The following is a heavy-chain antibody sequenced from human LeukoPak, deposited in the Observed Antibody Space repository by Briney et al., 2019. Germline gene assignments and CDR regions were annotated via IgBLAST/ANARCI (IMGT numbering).Heavy chain of an antibody. D-gene: IGHD2-15*01. V-gene: IGHV1-2*02. J-gene: IGHJ6*03. CDR2: INPNSGGT. CDR3: AREVAEPYDYYYMDV. CDR1: GYTFTGYY. Sequence: AASVKVSCKASGYTFTGYYMHWVRQAPGQGLEWMGWINPNSGGTNYAQKFQGRVTMTRNTSISTAYMELSRLRSDDTAVYYCAREVAEPYDYYYMDVWGKGTTVTVSS.